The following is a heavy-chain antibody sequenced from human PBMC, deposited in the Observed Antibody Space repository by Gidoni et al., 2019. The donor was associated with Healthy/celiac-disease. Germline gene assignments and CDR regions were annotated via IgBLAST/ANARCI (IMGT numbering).Heavy chain of an antibody. V-gene: IGHV3-23*04. CDR3: AKSPPQGSSCSGFDY. Sequence: EVQLVEAGGGLVQPGGSLRLACAASGFTFSSCAMRWVRQAPGKGLEGVSARSGSGGSTYYADSVKGRFTISRDNSKNTLYLQMNSLRAEDTAVYYCAKSPPQGSSCSGFDYWGQGTLVTVSS. D-gene: IGHD6-13*01. CDR2: RSGSGGST. J-gene: IGHJ4*02. CDR1: GFTFSSCA.